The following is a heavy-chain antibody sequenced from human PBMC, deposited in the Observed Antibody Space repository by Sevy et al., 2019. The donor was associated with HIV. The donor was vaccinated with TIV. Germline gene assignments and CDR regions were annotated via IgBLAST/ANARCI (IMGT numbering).Heavy chain of an antibody. CDR1: GFTFDDYA. Sequence: GGSLRLSCAASGFTFDDYAMHWVRQAPGKGLEWVSGISWNSGSIGYADSVKGRFTISRDNAKNSLYLQMNSLRAEDTALYYCAKGSPRYYAFWSGYSIPDAFDIWGQGTMVTVSS. CDR3: AKGSPRYYAFWSGYSIPDAFDI. CDR2: ISWNSGSI. V-gene: IGHV3-9*01. D-gene: IGHD3-3*01. J-gene: IGHJ3*02.